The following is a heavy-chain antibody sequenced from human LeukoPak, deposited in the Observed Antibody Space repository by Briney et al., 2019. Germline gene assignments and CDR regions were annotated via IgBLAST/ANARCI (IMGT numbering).Heavy chain of an antibody. J-gene: IGHJ4*02. Sequence: PVASVKVSCKASGGTFSSYAISWVRQVPGQGLEWMGRIIPILGIANYAQKFQGRVTITADKSTSTAYMELSSLRSEDTAVYYCARGSSTLADYWGQGTLVTVSS. D-gene: IGHD4-17*01. CDR3: ARGSSTLADY. CDR1: GGTFSSYA. V-gene: IGHV1-69*04. CDR2: IIPILGIA.